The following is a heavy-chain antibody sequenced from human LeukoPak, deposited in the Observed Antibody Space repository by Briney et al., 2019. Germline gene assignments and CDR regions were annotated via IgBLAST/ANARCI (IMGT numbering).Heavy chain of an antibody. V-gene: IGHV1-18*01. Sequence: ASVKVSCKASGYTSTSYGISSVRQAPGQGLEWMGWISAYNGNTNYAQKLQGRVTMTTDTSTSTAYMELRSLRSDDTAVYYCARVYSSSWYGWFDPWGQGTLVTVSS. CDR3: ARVYSSSWYGWFDP. CDR1: GYTSTSYG. D-gene: IGHD6-13*01. J-gene: IGHJ5*02. CDR2: ISAYNGNT.